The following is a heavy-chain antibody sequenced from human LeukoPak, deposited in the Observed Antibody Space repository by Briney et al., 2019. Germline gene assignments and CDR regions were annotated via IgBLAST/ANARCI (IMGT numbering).Heavy chain of an antibody. CDR2: ISGSGLRT. D-gene: IGHD3-22*01. Sequence: GGSLRLSCAASGFTFSNYAMSSVRQAPGKGLEWVSAISGSGLRTYYADSVKGRFTISRDISKNTLYLQMDSLRAEDMAVYYCAKDRVSMIVVVAFDIWGQGTMVTVSS. J-gene: IGHJ3*02. V-gene: IGHV3-23*01. CDR3: AKDRVSMIVVVAFDI. CDR1: GFTFSNYA.